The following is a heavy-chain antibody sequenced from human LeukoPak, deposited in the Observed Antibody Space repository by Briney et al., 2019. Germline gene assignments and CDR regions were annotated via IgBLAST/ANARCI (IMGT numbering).Heavy chain of an antibody. CDR3: ARLVGATNGFDI. CDR1: GGSIISSSYH. Sequence: SETLSLTCVSGGSIISSSYHWGWIRPPPGKGLEWIGAIYYSGSTYYNPSLKSRVTISVDTPKDQFSLKLSSVTAADTAVYYCARLVGATNGFDIWGQGTMVTVSS. D-gene: IGHD1-26*01. V-gene: IGHV4-39*01. CDR2: IYYSGST. J-gene: IGHJ3*02.